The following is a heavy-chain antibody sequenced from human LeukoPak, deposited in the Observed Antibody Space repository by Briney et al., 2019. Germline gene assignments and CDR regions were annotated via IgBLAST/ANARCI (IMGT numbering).Heavy chain of an antibody. CDR3: ARAPQDGSNWSHYVDH. CDR2: IYYIGST. Sequence: SETLSLTCTVSGGSISTYYWSWIRQPPGKRLEWIGYIYYIGSTNYNPSLNNRVTISIDRSRNQFSLKLNSVTPADTAVYYCARAPQDGSNWSHYVDHWGRGALVTVSS. D-gene: IGHD6-13*01. V-gene: IGHV4-59*01. CDR1: GGSISTYY. J-gene: IGHJ4*02.